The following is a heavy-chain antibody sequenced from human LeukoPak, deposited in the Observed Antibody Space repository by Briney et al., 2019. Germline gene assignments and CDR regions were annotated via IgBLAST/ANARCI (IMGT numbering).Heavy chain of an antibody. CDR2: INPNSGGT. Sequence: ASVKVSCKASGYTFTGYYMHWVRQAPGQGLEWMGWINPNSGGTNYAQKFQGRVTMTRDTSISTAYMELSRLRSDDTAVYYCARDYGITMVRGVPEPPAYWGQGTLVTVSS. D-gene: IGHD3-10*01. CDR3: ARDYGITMVRGVPEPPAY. V-gene: IGHV1-2*02. CDR1: GYTFTGYY. J-gene: IGHJ4*02.